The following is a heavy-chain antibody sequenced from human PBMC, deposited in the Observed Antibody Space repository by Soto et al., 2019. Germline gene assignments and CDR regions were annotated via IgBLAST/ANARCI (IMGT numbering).Heavy chain of an antibody. CDR3: TRDRDEILTGYHDY. V-gene: IGHV3-30-3*01. D-gene: IGHD3-9*01. J-gene: IGHJ4*02. CDR1: GFSFTHFA. Sequence: SGGSLRLSCAASGFSFTHFALHWVRRAPGKGLEWVALISYDGSEKYYTDSVKGRFTISRDNSKNTLYLQMNSLRAEDTAVYFCTRDRDEILTGYHDYWGQGTLVTVSS. CDR2: ISYDGSEK.